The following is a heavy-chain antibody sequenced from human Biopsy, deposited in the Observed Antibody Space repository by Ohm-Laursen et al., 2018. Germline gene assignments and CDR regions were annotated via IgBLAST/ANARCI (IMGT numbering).Heavy chain of an antibody. CDR2: IYGGGSPV. Sequence: SLRLSCAASGFAFNLYEMNWVRQAPGKGMEWIPYIYGGGSPVSYADSVKGRSTISRDNAQNSLYLHMNSLRAEDTAVYYCARLNSGTYDASDLWGQGTMVIASS. J-gene: IGHJ3*01. D-gene: IGHD1-26*01. CDR3: ARLNSGTYDASDL. CDR1: GFAFNLYE. V-gene: IGHV3-48*03.